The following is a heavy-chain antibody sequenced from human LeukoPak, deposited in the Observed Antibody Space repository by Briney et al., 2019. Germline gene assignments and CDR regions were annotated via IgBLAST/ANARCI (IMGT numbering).Heavy chain of an antibody. D-gene: IGHD6-13*01. J-gene: IGHJ4*02. CDR2: ISYDGSNK. V-gene: IGHV3-30*18. CDR1: GFTFSNYG. CDR3: AKDPRRYSRTGGYFDY. Sequence: GGSLRLSCAASGFTFSNYGMHWVRQAPGKGLEWVALISYDGSNKYYADSVKGRFTISRDNSKNTLYLQMNSLRAEDTAVYYCAKDPRRYSRTGGYFDYWGQGTLVTVSS.